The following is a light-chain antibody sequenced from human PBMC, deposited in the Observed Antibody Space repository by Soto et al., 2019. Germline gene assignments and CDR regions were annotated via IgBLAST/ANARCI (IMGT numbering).Light chain of an antibody. Sequence: QSALTQPASVSGSPGQSITISCTGTSSDVGGYNYVSWFQQHPGIVPKLMIYEVSNRPSGVSNRFSGFKSVNTAYLTISGLQSEDEADYYCISYTSKSTWVFGGGTKLTVL. CDR1: SSDVGGYNY. CDR2: EVS. J-gene: IGLJ2*01. V-gene: IGLV2-14*01. CDR3: ISYTSKSTWV.